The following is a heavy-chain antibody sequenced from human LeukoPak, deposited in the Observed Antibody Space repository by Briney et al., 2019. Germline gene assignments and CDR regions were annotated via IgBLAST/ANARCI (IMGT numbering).Heavy chain of an antibody. CDR1: GGTFSSYA. V-gene: IGHV1-69*06. J-gene: IGHJ4*02. Sequence: PVKVSCKASGGTFSSYAISWVRQAHGQGLEWMGGIIPIFGTANYAQKFQGRVTITADKSTSTAYMELSSLRSEDTAVYYCARTYGSGSYYFDYWGQGTRVTVSS. CDR3: ARTYGSGSYYFDY. CDR2: IIPIFGTA. D-gene: IGHD3-10*01.